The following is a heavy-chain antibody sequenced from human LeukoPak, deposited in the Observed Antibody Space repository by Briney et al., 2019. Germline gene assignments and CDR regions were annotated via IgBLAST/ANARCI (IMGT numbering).Heavy chain of an antibody. D-gene: IGHD2-2*01. CDR2: IYYSGST. V-gene: IGHV4-39*07. J-gene: IGHJ5*02. CDR1: GGSISDSTYY. Sequence: SETLSLTCTVSGGSISDSTYYWGWIRQPPGKGLEWIGTIYYSGSTYYNPSLKSRVTISVDTSKNQFSLKLSSVTAADTAVYYCARAIVAVPAAGYNWFDPWGQGTLVTVSS. CDR3: ARAIVAVPAAGYNWFDP.